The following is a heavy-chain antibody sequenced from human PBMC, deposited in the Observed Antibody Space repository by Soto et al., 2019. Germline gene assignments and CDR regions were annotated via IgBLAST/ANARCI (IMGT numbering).Heavy chain of an antibody. CDR1: GFTFSSYG. D-gene: IGHD2-15*01. Sequence: GGSLRLSCAASGFTFSSYGMHWVRQAPGKGLEWVAVIWYDGSNKYYADSVKGRFTISRDNSKNTLYLQMNSLRAEDTAVYYCARVFGGLDFDYWGQGTLVTVSS. J-gene: IGHJ4*02. CDR3: ARVFGGLDFDY. CDR2: IWYDGSNK. V-gene: IGHV3-33*01.